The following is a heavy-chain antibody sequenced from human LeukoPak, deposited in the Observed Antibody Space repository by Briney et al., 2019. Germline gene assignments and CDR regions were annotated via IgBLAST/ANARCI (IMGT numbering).Heavy chain of an antibody. V-gene: IGHV3-49*03. D-gene: IGHD2-15*01. CDR3: SRTRISGIDGFDI. J-gene: IGHJ3*02. CDR2: IRSKPYGGTT. CDR1: GFTFSDYG. Sequence: GGSLRLSCTASGFTFSDYGVNWFRQAPGKGLEWVAFIRSKPYGGTTEYAAPVKGRFSISRDDSTSIVYLQMNSLKTEDTALYYCSRTRISGIDGFDIWGQRTMVTVPS.